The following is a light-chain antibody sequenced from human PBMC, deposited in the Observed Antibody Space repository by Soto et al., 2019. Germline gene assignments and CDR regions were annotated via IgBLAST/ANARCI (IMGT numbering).Light chain of an antibody. Sequence: DIQMTQSPSSLSASVGDRVTITCQASQDISNYLNWYQQKPGKAPKLLIYYASNLETGVPSRFSGSGSGTDFTFTISSLQPEDIATYYCQQYDNLPPRAFGGGTKVEIK. CDR2: YAS. J-gene: IGKJ4*01. CDR3: QQYDNLPPRA. V-gene: IGKV1-33*01. CDR1: QDISNY.